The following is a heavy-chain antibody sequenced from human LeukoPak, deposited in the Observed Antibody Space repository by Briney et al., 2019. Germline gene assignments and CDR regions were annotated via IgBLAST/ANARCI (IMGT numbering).Heavy chain of an antibody. CDR3: ARLRQLVRGWFDP. V-gene: IGHV1-8*01. CDR2: MNPNSGNT. J-gene: IGHJ5*02. Sequence: ASVKVSCKASGYTFTSYDINWVRQATGQGLEWMGWMNPNSGNTGYAQKFQGRVTMTRNTSISTAYMELSSLRSEDTAVYYCARLRQLVRGWFDPWGQGTLVTVSS. D-gene: IGHD6-13*01. CDR1: GYTFTSYD.